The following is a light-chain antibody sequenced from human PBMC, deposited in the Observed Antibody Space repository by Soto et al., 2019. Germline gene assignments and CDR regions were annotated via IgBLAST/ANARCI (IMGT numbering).Light chain of an antibody. J-gene: IGKJ5*01. Sequence: EIVFTQSPRTLSVSPGERATLSCRASQSVSINLSWYQQKPGQAPRLLIYGASTRATGIPARFSGSGSGTEFPLTISSLQSEDFAGYYCQPPRFGQGTRPEI. V-gene: IGKV3-15*01. CDR1: QSVSIN. CDR2: GAS. CDR3: QPPR.